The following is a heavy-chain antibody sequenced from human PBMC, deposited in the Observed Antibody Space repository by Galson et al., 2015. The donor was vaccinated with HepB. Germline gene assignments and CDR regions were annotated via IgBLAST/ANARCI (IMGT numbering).Heavy chain of an antibody. CDR3: ARQRWLRHDAFDI. J-gene: IGHJ3*02. D-gene: IGHD5-12*01. CDR1: GYTFVNYW. Sequence: SGAEVKKPGESLKISCKGSGYTFVNYWIGWVRQMPGKGLEYMAIVYPGDSDTKYSPSFKGQVTISVDKSISTIYLQWSSLKASDTAIYYCARQRWLRHDAFDIWGQGTVVTVSS. CDR2: VYPGDSDT. V-gene: IGHV5-51*01.